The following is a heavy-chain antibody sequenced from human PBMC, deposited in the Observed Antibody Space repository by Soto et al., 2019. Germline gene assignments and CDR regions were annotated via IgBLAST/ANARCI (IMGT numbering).Heavy chain of an antibody. Sequence: SETLSLTCTVSGGSISSYYWSWIRQPPGKGLEWIGYIYYSGSTNYNPSLKSRVTISVDTSKNQFSLKLSSVTAADTAVYYCARALRYCSDGSCYSGHYSYWGQGTLVTVSS. CDR1: GGSISSYY. CDR3: ARALRYCSDGSCYSGHYSY. V-gene: IGHV4-59*01. D-gene: IGHD2-15*01. J-gene: IGHJ4*02. CDR2: IYYSGST.